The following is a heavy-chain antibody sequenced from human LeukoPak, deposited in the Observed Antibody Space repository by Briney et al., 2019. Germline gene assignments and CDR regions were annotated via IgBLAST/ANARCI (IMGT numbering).Heavy chain of an antibody. Sequence: GASVTVSCKVSGYSLSELSTHWVRQAPGQGLEWMGGFDPGDDETIYAQKFQGRVTMTEGTSTDTAYLELSSLRSEDTAVYFCATEKDLLLDSWGQGTPVTVSS. CDR1: GYSLSELS. D-gene: IGHD1-26*01. CDR2: FDPGDDET. J-gene: IGHJ5*01. CDR3: ATEKDLLLDS. V-gene: IGHV1-24*01.